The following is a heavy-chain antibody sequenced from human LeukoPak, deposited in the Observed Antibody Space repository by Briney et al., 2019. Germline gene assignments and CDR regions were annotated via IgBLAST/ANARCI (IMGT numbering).Heavy chain of an antibody. J-gene: IGHJ6*02. Sequence: PGGSLRLSCAASGFTFSSYGMHWVRQAPGKGLEWVAVIWYDGSNKYYADSVKGRFTISRDNSKNTLYLQMNSLRAEDTAVYYCARDRTVTPHYYYYYYDMDVWGQGTTVTVSS. V-gene: IGHV3-33*01. CDR1: GFTFSSYG. CDR3: ARDRTVTPHYYYYYYDMDV. CDR2: IWYDGSNK. D-gene: IGHD4-11*01.